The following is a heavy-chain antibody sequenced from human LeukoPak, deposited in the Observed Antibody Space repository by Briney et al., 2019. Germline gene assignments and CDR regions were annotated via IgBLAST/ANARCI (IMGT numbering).Heavy chain of an antibody. CDR2: ISYDGSNK. Sequence: TGGSLRPSCAASGFTFSSYAMHWFRQAPGKGLEWVAVISYDGSNKYYADSVKGRFTISRDNSKNTLYLQMNSLRAEDTAVYYCARDWRGYCSGGSCYEGDWFDPWGQGTLVTVSS. J-gene: IGHJ5*02. V-gene: IGHV3-30-3*01. CDR3: ARDWRGYCSGGSCYEGDWFDP. D-gene: IGHD2-15*01. CDR1: GFTFSSYA.